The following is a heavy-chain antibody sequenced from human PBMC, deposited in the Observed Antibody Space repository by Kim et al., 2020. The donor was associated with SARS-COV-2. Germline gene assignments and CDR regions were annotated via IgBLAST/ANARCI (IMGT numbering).Heavy chain of an antibody. V-gene: IGHV4-59*01. D-gene: IGHD6-6*01. Sequence: SETLSLTCSVSGGSISNSYWHWIRQPPGKGLEWIGYVYSSGRTDYNPSLKSRVSISVDTSKNQFSLKLKFVTAADTAVYYCARGSSYMSLDYWGQGTLVTVSS. CDR3: ARGSSYMSLDY. CDR2: VYSSGRT. CDR1: GGSISNSY. J-gene: IGHJ4*02.